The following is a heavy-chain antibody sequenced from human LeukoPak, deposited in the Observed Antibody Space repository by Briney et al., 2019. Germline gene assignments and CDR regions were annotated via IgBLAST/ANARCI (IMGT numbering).Heavy chain of an antibody. CDR3: ARWMKGFGKRVSYYFDY. V-gene: IGHV4-39*07. CDR2: INHSGST. J-gene: IGHJ4*02. D-gene: IGHD3-10*01. Sequence: SETLSLTCTVSGGSISSSSYYWGWIRQPPGKGLEWIGEINHSGSTNYNPSLKSRVTISVDTSKNQFSLKLSPVTAADTAVYYCARWMKGFGKRVSYYFDYWGQGTLVTVSS. CDR1: GGSISSSSYY.